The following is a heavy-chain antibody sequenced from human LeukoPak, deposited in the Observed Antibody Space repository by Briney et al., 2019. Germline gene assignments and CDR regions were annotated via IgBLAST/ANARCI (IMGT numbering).Heavy chain of an antibody. CDR3: ATPTVTTFSNMDV. D-gene: IGHD4-17*01. J-gene: IGHJ6*03. V-gene: IGHV7-4-1*02. Sequence: GSSVKVSCKASGYTFTSYSMNWVRQAPGQGLEWMGWINTNTGNPTYAQVFTGRFVFSLDTSVSTAYLQISSLKAEDTAVDYFATPTVTTFSNMDVWGKGTTVTVSS. CDR1: GYTFTSYS. CDR2: INTNTGNP.